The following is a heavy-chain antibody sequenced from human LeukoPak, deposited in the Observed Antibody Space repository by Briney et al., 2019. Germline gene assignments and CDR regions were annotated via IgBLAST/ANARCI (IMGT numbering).Heavy chain of an antibody. CDR1: GFTFSPYW. V-gene: IGHV3-74*01. D-gene: IGHD3-22*01. Sequence: GGSLRLSCAASGFTFSPYWMHWVRQAPGKGLVWVSRIKSDGSTNYADSVKGRFTISRDNAKNTVSLQMSSLRAEDTGVYFCARAPSEIGGYYPEYFRHWGQGTLVTVPS. J-gene: IGHJ1*01. CDR2: IKSDGST. CDR3: ARAPSEIGGYYPEYFRH.